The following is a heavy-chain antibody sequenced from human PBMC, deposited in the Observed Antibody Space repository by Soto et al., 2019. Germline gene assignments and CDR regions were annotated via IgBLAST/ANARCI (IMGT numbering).Heavy chain of an antibody. J-gene: IGHJ4*02. CDR2: IFPGDSDT. D-gene: IGHD4-17*01. CDR1: GFSFSSYW. CDR3: ARGRVPGYGDYGY. V-gene: IGHV5-51*01. Sequence: RGESLKISCKGSGFSFSSYWIGWVRQMPGKGPEWMGLIFPGDSDTRYRPSLQGQVTISADKSINTAYLQWTSLKASDSAMYYCARGRVPGYGDYGYWGQGALVTVSS.